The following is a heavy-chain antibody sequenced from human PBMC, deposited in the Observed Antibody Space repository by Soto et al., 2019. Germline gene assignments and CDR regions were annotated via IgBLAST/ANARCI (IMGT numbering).Heavy chain of an antibody. J-gene: IGHJ4*02. CDR1: GFTFSSYA. CDR2: ISGSGGST. D-gene: IGHD2-15*01. V-gene: IGHV3-23*01. CDR3: AKDHQYCSGRRCYSGSDDY. Sequence: EVQLLESGGGLVQPGGSLRLSCAASGFTFSSYAMSWVRQAPGKGLEWVSAISGSGGSTYYADSVKGRFTISRDNSKNPLYLQMTSLRAEDTAVYYCAKDHQYCSGRRCYSGSDDYWGQGTLVTVSS.